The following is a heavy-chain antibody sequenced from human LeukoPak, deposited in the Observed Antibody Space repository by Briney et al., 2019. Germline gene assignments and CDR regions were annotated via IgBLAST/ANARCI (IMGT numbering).Heavy chain of an antibody. V-gene: IGHV3-48*01. CDR1: GFAFSPYA. CDR3: ARVILGYCSSTSCLNWFDP. CDR2: ITGDSNTI. Sequence: GGSLRLSCAASGFAFSPYAMNWVRQAPGKGLEWVSFITGDSNTIYYADSMKGRFTVSRDNAKNSLYLQMNSLRAEDTAVYYCARVILGYCSSTSCLNWFDPWGQGTLVTVSS. J-gene: IGHJ5*02. D-gene: IGHD2-2*01.